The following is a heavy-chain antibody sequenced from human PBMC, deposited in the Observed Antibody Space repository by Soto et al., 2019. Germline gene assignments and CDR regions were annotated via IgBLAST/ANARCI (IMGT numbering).Heavy chain of an antibody. J-gene: IGHJ4*02. V-gene: IGHV3-23*01. D-gene: IGHD3-9*01. CDR3: AKTESFNGYYNAFDC. CDR2: ISGGGGST. CDR1: GFPFSGYA. Sequence: EVQLLESGGGLVQPGGSLRLSCAASGFPFSGYAVTWVRQAPGKGLEWVSAISGGGGSTYYADSVKGRFTISRDSSKNTVYLQMHSLRAKDTAVYYCAKTESFNGYYNAFDCWGQGTRVTVSS.